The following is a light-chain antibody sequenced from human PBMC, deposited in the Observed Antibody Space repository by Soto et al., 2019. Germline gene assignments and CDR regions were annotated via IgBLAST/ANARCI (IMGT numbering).Light chain of an antibody. Sequence: EIVLTQSPGTLSLSPGERATLSCRASQNVTSRFLACYQQKPGQAPSLLIYGASNRATGIPNRFSGSVSGTEFTLTISRLEPEDFAVYYCQQYESSPPTFGGGTKVGFK. V-gene: IGKV3-20*01. CDR2: GAS. CDR1: QNVTSRF. CDR3: QQYESSPPT. J-gene: IGKJ4*01.